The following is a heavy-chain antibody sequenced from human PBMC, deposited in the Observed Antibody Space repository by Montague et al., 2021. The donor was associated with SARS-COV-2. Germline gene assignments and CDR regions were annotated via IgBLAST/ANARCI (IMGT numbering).Heavy chain of an antibody. J-gene: IGHJ5*02. CDR1: GGSTNNFY. D-gene: IGHD3-16*02. Sequence: SETLSLTCTVSGGSTNNFYWSWIRQPSGKGLEWIGYIYYSGGTDYNPSLKSRVTISIDTSKNQFSLNLNSVTAADTGVYYCARTSLASASCRFDPWGQGTLVTVSS. CDR2: IYYSGGT. CDR3: ARTSLASASCRFDP. V-gene: IGHV4-59*01.